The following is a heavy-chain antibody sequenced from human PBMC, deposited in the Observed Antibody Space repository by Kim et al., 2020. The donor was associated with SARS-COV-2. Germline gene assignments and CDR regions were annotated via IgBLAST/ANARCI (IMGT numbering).Heavy chain of an antibody. CDR2: SKK. D-gene: IGHD6-13*01. J-gene: IGHJ4*02. Sequence: SKKSHADSVKGRFTISRDNSKNTLYLQMNSLRAEDTAVYYCARGPGAALDYGGQGTLVTVSS. CDR3: ARGPGAALDY. V-gene: IGHV3-30*01.